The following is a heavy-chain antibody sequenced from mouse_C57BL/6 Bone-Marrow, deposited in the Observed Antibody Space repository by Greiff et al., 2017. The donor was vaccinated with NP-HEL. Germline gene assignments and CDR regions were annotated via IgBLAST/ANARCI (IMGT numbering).Heavy chain of an antibody. D-gene: IGHD4-1*02. J-gene: IGHJ1*03. CDR2: IHPNSGST. CDR3: ARSVNWDWYFDV. CDR1: GYTFTSYW. V-gene: IGHV1-64*01. Sequence: QVQLKQPGAELVKPGASVKLSCKASGYTFTSYWMHWVKQRPGQGLEWIGMIHPNSGSTNYNEKFKSKATLTVDKSSSTAYMQLSSLTSEDSAVYYCARSVNWDWYFDVWGTGTTVTVSS.